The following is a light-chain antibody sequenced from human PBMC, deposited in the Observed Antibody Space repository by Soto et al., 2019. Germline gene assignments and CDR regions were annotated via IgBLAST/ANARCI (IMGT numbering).Light chain of an antibody. V-gene: IGKV1-9*01. J-gene: IGKJ1*01. CDR2: AAS. CDR1: QGISSY. CDR3: LQDINYPWT. Sequence: DTQMTPSQPSPSSSVGDRIPPSFRASQGISSYLAWYQQKPGKAPKLLIYAASTLQSGVPSRFSGSGSGTDFTLAISSLQPEESATYYCLQDINYPWTVGQGTKVDIK.